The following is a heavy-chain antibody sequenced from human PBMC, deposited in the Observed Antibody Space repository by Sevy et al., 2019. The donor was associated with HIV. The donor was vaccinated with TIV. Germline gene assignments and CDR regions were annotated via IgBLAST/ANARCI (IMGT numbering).Heavy chain of an antibody. J-gene: IGHJ4*02. CDR1: GYSITSGYL. V-gene: IGHV4-38-2*01. D-gene: IGHD3-10*01. Sequence: SETLSLTCAVSGYSITSGYLWGWIRQPPGKGLEWIGSVFHSGSTYYNPSLNSRVIISVDTSKNQFSLKLNSVTAADTAVYYCARHSHGSGTFYVPFDSWGQGTLVTVSS. CDR3: ARHSHGSGTFYVPFDS. CDR2: VFHSGST.